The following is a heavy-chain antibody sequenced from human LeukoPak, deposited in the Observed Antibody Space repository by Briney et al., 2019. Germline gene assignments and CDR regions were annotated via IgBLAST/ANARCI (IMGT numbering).Heavy chain of an antibody. CDR3: ARRSAARDAFDI. D-gene: IGHD6-6*01. V-gene: IGHV3-74*01. J-gene: IGHJ3*02. CDR1: GFTFSSYW. CDR2: INSDGSTT. Sequence: GGSLRLYCAASGFTFSSYWMHWVRQAPGQGLVWVSRINSDGSTTSYADSVKGRFTISRDNAKNTLYLQMNSLRAEDTAAYYCARRSAARDAFDIWGQGTMVTVSS.